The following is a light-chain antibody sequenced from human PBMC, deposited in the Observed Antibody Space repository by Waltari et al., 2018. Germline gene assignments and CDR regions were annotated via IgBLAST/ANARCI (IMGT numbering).Light chain of an antibody. CDR2: GNS. J-gene: IGLJ2*01. Sequence: QSVLTPPPPVSGAPGQRVTISCPGSSSNIGAGYDVHWYQQLPGTAPKLLIYGNSNRPSGVPDRFSGSKSGTSASLAITGLQAEDEADYYCQSYDSSLSGGVFGGGTKLTVL. CDR1: SSNIGAGYD. CDR3: QSYDSSLSGGV. V-gene: IGLV1-40*01.